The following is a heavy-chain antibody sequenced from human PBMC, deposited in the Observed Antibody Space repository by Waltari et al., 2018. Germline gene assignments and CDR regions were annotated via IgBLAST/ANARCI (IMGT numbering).Heavy chain of an antibody. CDR3: ARHLYSIDYLELDN. CDR2: ISDSGVVT. Sequence: EGHLLESGGGLVQPGGSLRLSCVTSGFTFLNYDMRWVRQAPGKGLEWVSGISDSGVVTKYADSVKGRFTVSRDNSKNTLYLQLNSLRVEDTAVYYCARHLYSIDYLELDNWGQGSLVTVSS. D-gene: IGHD3-22*01. J-gene: IGHJ4*02. CDR1: GFTFLNYD. V-gene: IGHV3-23*01.